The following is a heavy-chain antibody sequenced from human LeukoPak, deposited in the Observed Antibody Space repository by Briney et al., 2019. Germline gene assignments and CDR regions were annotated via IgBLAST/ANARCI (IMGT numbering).Heavy chain of an antibody. J-gene: IGHJ3*02. D-gene: IGHD2-21*01. V-gene: IGHV3-11*06. CDR2: ISSSSSYT. CDR1: GFTFSDYY. Sequence: GGSLRLSCAASGFTFSDYYMSWIRQAPGKGLEWVLYISSSSSYTNYADSVKGRFTISRDNAKNSLYLQMNSLRAEDTAVYYCARVVGYAFDIWGQGTMVTVSS. CDR3: ARVVGYAFDI.